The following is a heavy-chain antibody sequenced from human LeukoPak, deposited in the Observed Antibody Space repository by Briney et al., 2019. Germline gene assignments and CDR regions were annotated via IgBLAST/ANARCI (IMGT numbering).Heavy chain of an antibody. CDR2: ISGSGGST. CDR1: GFTFSSYA. CDR3: AKELLEGYCSGGSCLYDY. V-gene: IGHV3-23*01. J-gene: IGHJ4*02. D-gene: IGHD2-15*01. Sequence: GGSLRLSCAASGFTFSSYAMSWVRQAPGKGLEWVSAISGSGGSTYYADSEKGRFTISRDNSKNTLYLQMNSLRAEDTAVYYCAKELLEGYCSGGSCLYDYWGQGTLVTVSS.